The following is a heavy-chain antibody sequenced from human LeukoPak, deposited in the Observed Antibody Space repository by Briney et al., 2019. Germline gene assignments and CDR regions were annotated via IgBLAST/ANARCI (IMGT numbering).Heavy chain of an antibody. Sequence: GGSLRLSCAASGFTFSSYAMSWVRQAPGKGLEWVSDISGSGGNTYYAEFAKGRFTISRDNSKNTLYLQMNSLRAEDTAVYYCAKSVEAQDDFWSGYADYWGQGTLVTVSA. V-gene: IGHV3-23*01. CDR3: AKSVEAQDDFWSGYADY. CDR1: GFTFSSYA. CDR2: ISGSGGNT. J-gene: IGHJ4*02. D-gene: IGHD3-3*01.